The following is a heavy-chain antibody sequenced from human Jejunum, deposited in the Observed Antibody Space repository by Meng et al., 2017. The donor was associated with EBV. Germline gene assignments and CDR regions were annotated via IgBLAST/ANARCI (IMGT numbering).Heavy chain of an antibody. CDR3: ATFNCTVGTCSFDS. CDR1: GGSFSDYY. CDR2: IDHSGRT. Sequence: QAQQGGAGPLRPSEPLSLTCAVYGGSFSDYYWSWIRQPPGKGLEWIGEIDHSGRTNYNPSLKSRVTLSLLTSKDHFSLRLSSVTAADTAVYYCATFNCTVGTCSFDSWGQGTLVTVSS. V-gene: IGHV4-34*01. J-gene: IGHJ4*02. D-gene: IGHD2-8*02.